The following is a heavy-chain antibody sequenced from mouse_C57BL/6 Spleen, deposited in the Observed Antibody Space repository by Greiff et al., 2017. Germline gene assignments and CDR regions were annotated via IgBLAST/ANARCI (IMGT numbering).Heavy chain of an antibody. CDR1: GFTFSDYG. J-gene: IGHJ4*01. D-gene: IGHD1-1*01. V-gene: IGHV5-17*01. CDR2: LSSGSSTI. CDR3: ASRDSSSYGYYAMDY. Sequence: EVHLVESGGGLVKPGGSLKLSCAASGFTFSDYGMHWVRQAPEKGLEWVAYLSSGSSTIYYADTVKGRFPISRNNAKNTLFLQMTSLRSEDTAMYYCASRDSSSYGYYAMDYWGQGTSVTVSS.